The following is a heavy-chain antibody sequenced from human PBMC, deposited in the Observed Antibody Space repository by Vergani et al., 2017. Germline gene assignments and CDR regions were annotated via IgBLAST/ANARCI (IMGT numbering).Heavy chain of an antibody. J-gene: IGHJ6*02. V-gene: IGHV3-23*04. Sequence: ELQLVESGGGLVQPGGSLRLSCAASGFTFNHYAMNWVRQAPGKGLEWVSGISGSGGSTYYAGPVKGRFTISRDSSKNTLYLQMNSLSAGDTAVYYCAKANPRNSGYDYLYYYHAMDVWGQGTTVTVSS. CDR3: AKANPRNSGYDYLYYYHAMDV. CDR2: ISGSGGST. CDR1: GFTFNHYA. D-gene: IGHD5-12*01.